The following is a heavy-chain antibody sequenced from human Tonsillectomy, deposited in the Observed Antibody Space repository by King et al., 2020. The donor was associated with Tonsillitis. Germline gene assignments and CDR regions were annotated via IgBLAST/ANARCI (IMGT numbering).Heavy chain of an antibody. J-gene: IGHJ3*01. CDR2: ISGTSTDT. V-gene: IGHV3-11*06. CDR3: ASRTNFGEAPFDF. D-gene: IGHD3-10*01. Sequence: VQLVESGGGLVKPGGSLRLSCAASGFNFSDYYMTWIRQAPGKGLQWVSYISGTSTDTNYADFLKGRFTISRDNAKNSLYLQMNSLRAEDTALYYCASRTNFGEAPFDFWGQGTMVTVSS. CDR1: GFNFSDYY.